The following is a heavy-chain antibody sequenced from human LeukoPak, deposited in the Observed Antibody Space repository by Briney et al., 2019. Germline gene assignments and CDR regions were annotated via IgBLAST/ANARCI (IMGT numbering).Heavy chain of an antibody. CDR2: ISGIGDTL. J-gene: IGHJ4*02. V-gene: IGHV3-23*01. CDR1: GFSFSTNA. CDR3: AKKDGGGWPTIFFDY. Sequence: QPGGSLRLSCVASGFSFSTNAMIWVRQAPGKGLEWVSGISGIGDTLFYSDPVKGRFTISRDNSKNTVYLQMNSLRVEDSAVYYCAKKDGGGWPTIFFDYWGQGILVTVSS. D-gene: IGHD6-19*01.